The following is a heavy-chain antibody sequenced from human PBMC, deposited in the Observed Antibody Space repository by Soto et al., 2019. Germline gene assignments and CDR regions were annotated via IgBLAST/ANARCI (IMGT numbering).Heavy chain of an antibody. CDR3: VRDDDYPDNGFDY. D-gene: IGHD4-17*01. CDR1: GFTFSRHG. Sequence: QVQLVESGGGVVQPGTSLRLSCAASGFTFSRHGMHWVRQTPGKGLEWLAVILNDASGHWYADSVKGRFTISRDNFENTLYLQMNGLRIEDTAMYYFVRDDDYPDNGFDYWGQGTLVTVSS. CDR2: ILNDASGH. J-gene: IGHJ4*02. V-gene: IGHV3-33*01.